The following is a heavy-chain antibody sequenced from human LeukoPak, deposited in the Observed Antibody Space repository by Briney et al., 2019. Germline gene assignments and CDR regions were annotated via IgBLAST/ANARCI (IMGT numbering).Heavy chain of an antibody. CDR2: IYPDDSDT. CDR3: ARPGGSSSSNWFDP. V-gene: IGHV5-51*01. J-gene: IGHJ5*02. D-gene: IGHD6-6*01. Sequence: GESLKISWKGSGYTFSRYWIGWVRQMPGKGLEWMGIIYPDDSDTRYSPSFQGQVTISADKSISTAYLQWSSLKASDTAMYYCARPGGSSSSNWFDPWGQGTLVTVSS. CDR1: GYTFSRYW.